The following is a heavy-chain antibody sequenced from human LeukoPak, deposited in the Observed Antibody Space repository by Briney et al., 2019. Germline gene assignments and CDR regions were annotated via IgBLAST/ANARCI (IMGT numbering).Heavy chain of an antibody. CDR2: ISSSSGTI. CDR3: ARDRNSNSWYDY. V-gene: IGHV3-48*02. Sequence: GGSLRLSCAASGFTFSSYSMNWVRQAPGKGLEWVAYISSSSGTIYYADSVKGRFTISRDNAKNSLYLQMNSLRDEDTAVYYCARDRNSNSWYDYWGQGTLVTVSS. J-gene: IGHJ4*02. CDR1: GFTFSSYS. D-gene: IGHD6-13*01.